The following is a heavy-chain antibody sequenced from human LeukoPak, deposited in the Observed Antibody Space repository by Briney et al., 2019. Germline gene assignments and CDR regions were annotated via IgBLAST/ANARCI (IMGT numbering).Heavy chain of an antibody. D-gene: IGHD6-13*01. CDR2: ISGSGSIT. J-gene: IGHJ4*02. CDR3: AKKRIAAAGKTDFDY. CDR1: GFTFSSYA. Sequence: GGSLRLSCAASGFTFSSYAVSWVRQAPGKGLEWVSLISGSGSITYYADPVKGRFTISRDHSKNTVYLQMNSLRAEDTAVYYCAKKRIAAAGKTDFDYWGQGTLVTVSS. V-gene: IGHV3-23*01.